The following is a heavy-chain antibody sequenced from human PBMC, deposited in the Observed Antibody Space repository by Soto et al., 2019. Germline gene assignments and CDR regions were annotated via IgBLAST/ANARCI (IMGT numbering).Heavy chain of an antibody. CDR1: GGSISSVNHY. D-gene: IGHD2-8*02. V-gene: IGHV4-31*02. CDR2: IFDSGTT. J-gene: IGHJ4*02. Sequence: QVQLEQSGPGLVKPSQTLSLTCHISGGSISSVNHYWTWIRQSPGEGLEWIGYIFDSGTTHYNPSLEGRVTISGDTSQSQFSLTIHSVNVADTAVYYCAREVAGTGAFDFWGQGTLVTVSS. CDR3: AREVAGTGAFDF.